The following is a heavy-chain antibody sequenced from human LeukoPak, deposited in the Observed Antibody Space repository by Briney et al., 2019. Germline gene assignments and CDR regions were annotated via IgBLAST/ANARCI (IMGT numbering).Heavy chain of an antibody. J-gene: IGHJ4*02. CDR3: AGAGGYSSGWSRFDY. V-gene: IGHV3-48*01. CDR1: GFTLGAFI. CDR2: ISSSSSTI. Sequence: GGSLSLPNAASGFTLGAFIATGDSKAPGRGAGSLSSISSSSSTIYYADSVKGRFTISRDNAKNSLYLQMNSLRAEDTAVYYCAGAGGYSSGWSRFDYWGQGALVTVSS. D-gene: IGHD6-19*01.